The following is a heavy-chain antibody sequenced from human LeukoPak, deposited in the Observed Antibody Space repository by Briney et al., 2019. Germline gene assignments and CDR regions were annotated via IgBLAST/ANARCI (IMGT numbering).Heavy chain of an antibody. CDR1: GGSISSYY. Sequence: SETLSLTCTVSGGSISSYYWSWIRQPPGKGLEWIGYIYYSGSTNYNPSLKSRVTISIDTSKNQFSLKLSSVTAADAAVYYCATNSYGQTYNWFDPWGQGTLVTVSS. J-gene: IGHJ5*02. V-gene: IGHV4-59*01. CDR2: IYYSGST. CDR3: ATNSYGQTYNWFDP. D-gene: IGHD5-18*01.